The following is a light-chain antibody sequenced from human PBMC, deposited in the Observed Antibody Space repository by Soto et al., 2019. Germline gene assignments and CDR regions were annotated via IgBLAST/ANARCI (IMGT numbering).Light chain of an antibody. J-gene: IGLJ1*01. V-gene: IGLV2-8*01. CDR2: EVT. Sequence: QSALTQPPSASGSPGQSVTISCTGTSSDVGGYNYVSWYQHHPGKVPKLMIYEVTKRPSGVPDRFSGSKSGNTASLTVSGLQAEDEADYYCSSYAGTNNFVFGTGTQLTVL. CDR1: SSDVGGYNY. CDR3: SSYAGTNNFV.